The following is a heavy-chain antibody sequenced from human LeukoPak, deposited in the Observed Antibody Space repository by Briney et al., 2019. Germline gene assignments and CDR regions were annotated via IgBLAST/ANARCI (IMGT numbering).Heavy chain of an antibody. J-gene: IGHJ4*02. CDR2: VHYSGTT. CDR3: AGDLADSKSY. D-gene: IGHD2-15*01. Sequence: SETLSLTCSVSGDSISRSTYYWGWIRQPPGKGLEWIGSVHYSGTTYYNPSLKSRVTISVDTSKYQFSLRLSSVTAADTAVYYCAGDLADSKSYWGQGTLVTVSS. CDR1: GDSISRSTYY. V-gene: IGHV4-39*07.